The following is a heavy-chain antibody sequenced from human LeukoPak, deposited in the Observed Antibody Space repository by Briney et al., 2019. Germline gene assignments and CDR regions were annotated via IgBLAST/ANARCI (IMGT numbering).Heavy chain of an antibody. Sequence: GGSLRLSCAASGFTFSSYGMHWVRQAPGKGLEWVAVISYDGSNKYCADSVKGRFTISRDNSKNTLYLQMNSLRAEDTAVYYCAKEYYDILTGLYYGMDVWGKGTTVTVSS. CDR3: AKEYYDILTGLYYGMDV. CDR1: GFTFSSYG. CDR2: ISYDGSNK. D-gene: IGHD3-9*01. J-gene: IGHJ6*04. V-gene: IGHV3-30*18.